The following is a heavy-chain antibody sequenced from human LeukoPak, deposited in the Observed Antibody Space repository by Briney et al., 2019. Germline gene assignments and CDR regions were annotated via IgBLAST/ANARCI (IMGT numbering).Heavy chain of an antibody. D-gene: IGHD3-10*01. CDR3: AREAYGSGNYPFDL. V-gene: IGHV3-48*01. J-gene: IGHJ4*02. CDR1: GFTFSSYS. CDR2: ISSSSSTI. Sequence: GGSLRLSCAASGFTFSSYSMNWVRQAPGKGLEWVSYISSSSSTIYYADSVKGRFTISRDNSKDTLSLQMNSLRAEDTAVYYCAREAYGSGNYPFDLWGQGTLVTVSS.